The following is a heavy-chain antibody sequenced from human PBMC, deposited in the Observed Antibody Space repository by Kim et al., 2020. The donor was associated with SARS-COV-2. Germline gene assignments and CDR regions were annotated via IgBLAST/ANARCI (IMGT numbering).Heavy chain of an antibody. J-gene: IGHJ1*01. Sequence: GGSLRLSCAASGFTFSNYAMSWVRQAPGKGLEWVSTIGNSGSTTYYADSVKGRFTFSRDNSKTTIYLQRNSLGAEDTAVYFWSSEGRQLSYWGQGTLATV. CDR1: GFTFSNYA. V-gene: IGHV3-23*01. D-gene: IGHD6-6*01. CDR2: IGNSGSTT. CDR3: SSEGRQLSY.